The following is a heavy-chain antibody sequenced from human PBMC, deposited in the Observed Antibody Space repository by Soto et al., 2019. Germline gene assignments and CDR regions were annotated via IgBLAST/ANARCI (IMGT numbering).Heavy chain of an antibody. J-gene: IGHJ3*02. D-gene: IGHD1-26*01. CDR2: IIPIFGTA. Sequence: GASVEVSSKASGGTFSSYAISWLQQAPGQRHEWMGGIIPIFGTANYAQKFQGRVTITADESTSKAYMELSSLRSEDTAVYYCASPKIVGVRAYGFDIWGQGTMGTVSS. CDR3: ASPKIVGVRAYGFDI. CDR1: GGTFSSYA. V-gene: IGHV1-69*13.